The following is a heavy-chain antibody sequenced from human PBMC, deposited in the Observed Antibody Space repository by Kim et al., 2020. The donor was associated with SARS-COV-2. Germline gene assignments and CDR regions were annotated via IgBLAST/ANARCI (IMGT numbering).Heavy chain of an antibody. V-gene: IGHV3-23*01. CDR1: GFTFSSYV. Sequence: GGSLRLSCAASGFTFSSYVMIWVRQAPGKGPEWVSLICCKGGSRKYTDSVKGRFTVSRDNSKNTLFLQMNSLRPEDTAVYYCARNLVGDTDLGPWGQGTLVTVSS. D-gene: IGHD1-26*01. CDR2: ICCKGGSR. J-gene: IGHJ5*02. CDR3: ARNLVGDTDLGP.